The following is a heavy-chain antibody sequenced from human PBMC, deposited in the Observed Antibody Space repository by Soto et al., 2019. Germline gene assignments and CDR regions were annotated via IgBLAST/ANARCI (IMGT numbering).Heavy chain of an antibody. J-gene: IGHJ4*02. Sequence: QVQLVESGGGVVQPGRSLRLSCAASGFMFSNHGMHWVRQAPGKGLEWVAVIWSDGNNRYYADSVKGRFTISRDNSKNTVYLQMNSLRAEDWVVYYCVRGDNWNDEASDYWGQGTLVTVSS. D-gene: IGHD1-1*01. V-gene: IGHV3-33*01. CDR3: VRGDNWNDEASDY. CDR2: IWSDGNNR. CDR1: GFMFSNHG.